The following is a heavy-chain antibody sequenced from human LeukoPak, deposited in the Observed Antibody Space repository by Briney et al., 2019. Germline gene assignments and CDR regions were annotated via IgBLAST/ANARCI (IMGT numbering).Heavy chain of an antibody. CDR3: ARAHPQLNAFDI. CDR1: GGSISSYY. CDR2: IYYSGST. Sequence: SETLSLTCTVSGGSISSYYWNWIRQPPGKGLEWIGYIYYSGSTNYNPSLKSRVTISVDTSKNQFSLKLSSVTAADTAVYYCARAHPQLNAFDIWGQGTMVTVSS. J-gene: IGHJ3*02. V-gene: IGHV4-59*01. D-gene: IGHD3-10*01.